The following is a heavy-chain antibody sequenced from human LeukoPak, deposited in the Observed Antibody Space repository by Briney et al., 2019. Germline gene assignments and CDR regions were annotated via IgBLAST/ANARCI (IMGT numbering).Heavy chain of an antibody. CDR3: AKDPGRDGWSYFDY. J-gene: IGHJ4*02. Sequence: GGSLRLSCAASGFTFSSYWMSWVRQAPGKGLEWVAFVRNDGNNKYYVDSVKGRFTISRDNSKNTLYLQMNSLRVEDTAVYYCAKDPGRDGWSYFDYWGQGTLVTVSS. V-gene: IGHV3-30*02. CDR2: VRNDGNNK. CDR1: GFTFSSYW. D-gene: IGHD6-19*01.